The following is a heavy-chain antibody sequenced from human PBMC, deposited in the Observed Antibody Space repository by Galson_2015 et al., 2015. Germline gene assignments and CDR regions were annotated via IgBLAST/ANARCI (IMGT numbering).Heavy chain of an antibody. J-gene: IGHJ6*02. V-gene: IGHV3-33*01. Sequence: SLRLSCAASGFTFSSYGMHWVRQAPGKGLEWVAVIWYDGSNKYYADSVKGRFTISRDNSKNTLYLQMNSLRAEDTAVYYCAREHISPGIYLGPYYYYYGMDVWGQGTTVTVSS. CDR3: AREHISPGIYLGPYYYYYGMDV. CDR2: IWYDGSNK. D-gene: IGHD1-1*01. CDR1: GFTFSSYG.